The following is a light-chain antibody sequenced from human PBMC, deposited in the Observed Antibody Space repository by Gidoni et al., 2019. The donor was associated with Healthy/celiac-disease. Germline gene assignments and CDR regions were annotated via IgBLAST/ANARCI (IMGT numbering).Light chain of an antibody. V-gene: IGKV1-5*03. CDR3: QQYNRYST. CDR1: QSISSW. CDR2: KAS. J-gene: IGKJ3*01. Sequence: DIQMTQSPSTLSASVGDRVTITCRASQSISSWLAWYQQKPGKAPKLLIYKASSLESGVPSRFSGSGSGTEFTLTISSLQPDDFATYYCQQYNRYSTFGPGTKVDI.